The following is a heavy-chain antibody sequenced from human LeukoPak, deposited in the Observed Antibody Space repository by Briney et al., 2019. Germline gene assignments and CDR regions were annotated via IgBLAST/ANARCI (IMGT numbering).Heavy chain of an antibody. V-gene: IGHV3-21*01. CDR2: ISTISTYI. CDR1: GFTFSDYS. J-gene: IGHJ4*02. D-gene: IGHD6-19*01. Sequence: KSGGSLRLSCAVSGFTFSDYSMNWVRQAPGKGLEWVSSISTISTYIYYADSVKGRFTISRDNAKNSLYLQINSLRAEDTAVYYCARGPYTSVSKYFDYWGQGTLVTVSS. CDR3: ARGPYTSVSKYFDY.